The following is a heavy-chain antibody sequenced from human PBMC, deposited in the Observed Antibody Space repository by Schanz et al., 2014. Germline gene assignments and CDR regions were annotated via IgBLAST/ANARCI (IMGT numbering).Heavy chain of an antibody. J-gene: IGHJ3*02. D-gene: IGHD5-12*01. CDR1: RIIFGTYS. V-gene: IGHV3-21*01. CDR2: INSRSNFI. Sequence: EVQLVESGGGLVKPGGSLRLSCTASRIIFGTYSMNWIRQTPKGLEWVSSINSRSNFIYYADSVKGRFPISRDNAKNSLYLQMNSLRAEDTAVYYCAGAVATIRADSFDIWGQGTMVAVSS. CDR3: AGAVATIRADSFDI.